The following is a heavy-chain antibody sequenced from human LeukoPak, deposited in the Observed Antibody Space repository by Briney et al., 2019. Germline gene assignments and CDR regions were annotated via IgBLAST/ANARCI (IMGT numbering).Heavy chain of an antibody. Sequence: ASVTVSCKASGYTFTSYGISWVRQAPGQGLEWMGWISAYNGNTNYAQKLQGRVTMTTDTSTSTAYMELRSLRSDDTAVYYCARDLYSSSWYGNDAFDIWGQGTMVTVSS. D-gene: IGHD6-13*01. V-gene: IGHV1-18*01. CDR1: GYTFTSYG. J-gene: IGHJ3*02. CDR3: ARDLYSSSWYGNDAFDI. CDR2: ISAYNGNT.